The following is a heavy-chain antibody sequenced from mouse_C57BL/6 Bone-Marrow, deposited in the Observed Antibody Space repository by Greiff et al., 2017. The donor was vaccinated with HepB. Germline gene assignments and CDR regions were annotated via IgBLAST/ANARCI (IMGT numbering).Heavy chain of an antibody. Sequence: EVNVVESEGGLVQPGSSMKLSCTASGFTFSDYYMAWVRQVPEKGLEWVANINYDGSSTYYLDSLKSRFIISRDNAKNILYLQMSSLKSEDTATYYCARGGDYYGSSPWFAYWGQGTLVTVSA. CDR2: INYDGSST. J-gene: IGHJ3*01. CDR1: GFTFSDYY. V-gene: IGHV5-16*01. CDR3: ARGGDYYGSSPWFAY. D-gene: IGHD1-1*01.